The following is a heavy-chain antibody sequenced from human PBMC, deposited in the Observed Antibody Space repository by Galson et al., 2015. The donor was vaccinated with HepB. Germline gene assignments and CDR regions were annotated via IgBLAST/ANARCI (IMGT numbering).Heavy chain of an antibody. CDR1: GFTVSSNY. D-gene: IGHD3-10*01. Sequence: SLRLSCAASGFTVSSNYMSWVRQAPGKGLEWVSVIYSGGSTYYADSVKGRFTISRDNSKNTLYLQMNSLRAEDTAVYYCAKEPYYQAGAFDIWGQGTMVTVSS. CDR3: AKEPYYQAGAFDI. J-gene: IGHJ3*02. CDR2: IYSGGST. V-gene: IGHV3-66*01.